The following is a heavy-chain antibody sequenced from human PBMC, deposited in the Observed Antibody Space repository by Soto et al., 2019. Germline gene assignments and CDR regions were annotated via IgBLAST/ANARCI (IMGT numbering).Heavy chain of an antibody. CDR1: GYSFTSYW. CDR2: IYPGDSDT. J-gene: IGHJ6*02. Sequence: GESLKISCKGSGYSFTSYWIGWVRQMPGKGLEWMGIIYPGDSDTRYSPSFQGQVTISADKSISTAYLQWSSLKASDTAMYYCARQQNYDDYDSSGYYPSNYGMAVRGQGTTVTAP. CDR3: ARQQNYDDYDSSGYYPSNYGMAV. D-gene: IGHD3-22*01. V-gene: IGHV5-51*01.